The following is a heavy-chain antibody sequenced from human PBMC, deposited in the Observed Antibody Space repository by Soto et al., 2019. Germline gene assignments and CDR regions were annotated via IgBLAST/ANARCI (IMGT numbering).Heavy chain of an antibody. D-gene: IGHD3-22*01. V-gene: IGHV4-59*01. CDR3: AIHSYYYDSSGLGH. CDR1: GDSMSSYY. Sequence: PSETLSLSCTVSGDSMSSYYWRWIRQRPEKRLEWIGDVYYSGSTNYKPALKSRVTISVDTSKNQFSLKLSSVTAADTAVYYCAIHSYYYDSSGLGHRGQGTLVTVSA. CDR2: VYYSGST. J-gene: IGHJ4*02.